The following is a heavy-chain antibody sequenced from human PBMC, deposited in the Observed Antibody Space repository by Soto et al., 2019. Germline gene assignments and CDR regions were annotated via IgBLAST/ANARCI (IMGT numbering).Heavy chain of an antibody. CDR1: GFTFSDYT. V-gene: IGHV3-30-3*01. CDR3: ARDYGDGYYYFDL. Sequence: QVQLVESGGGVVQPGRSLRLSCAASGFTFSDYTMHWVRQAPGKELEWVALMSSDGGNTHYTDSVKGRFTTSRDNSKNTLYLQMDSLRPEDTTVYYCARDYGDGYYYFDLWGQGTLVTVSS. CDR2: MSSDGGNT. D-gene: IGHD5-12*01. J-gene: IGHJ4*02.